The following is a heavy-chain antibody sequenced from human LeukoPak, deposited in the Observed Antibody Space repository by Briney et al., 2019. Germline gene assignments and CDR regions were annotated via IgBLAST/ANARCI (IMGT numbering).Heavy chain of an antibody. CDR1: GFTFSDYG. Sequence: PGGSLRLSCAASGFTFSDYGMHWVRQAPGKGLQWVAFIQFDGNNEYYADSVKGRFTISRDISKNTLYLQMNSLRAEDTAVYYCARDWRTQVLHPYYFEYWGQGVLVTVSS. CDR3: ARDWRTQVLHPYYFEY. V-gene: IGHV3-30*02. J-gene: IGHJ4*02. D-gene: IGHD3-16*01. CDR2: IQFDGNNE.